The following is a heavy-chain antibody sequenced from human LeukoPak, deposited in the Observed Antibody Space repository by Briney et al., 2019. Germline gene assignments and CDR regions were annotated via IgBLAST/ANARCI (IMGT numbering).Heavy chain of an antibody. CDR1: GFTFSSYW. V-gene: IGHV3-30*18. CDR2: ISYDGSNK. D-gene: IGHD5-18*01. CDR3: AKDWIQLWSPYFDY. J-gene: IGHJ4*02. Sequence: GGSLRLSCAASGFTFSSYWMSWVRQAPGKGLEWVAVISYDGSNKYYADSVKGRFTISRDNSKNTLYLQMNSLRAEDTAVYYCAKDWIQLWSPYFDYWGQGTLVTVSS.